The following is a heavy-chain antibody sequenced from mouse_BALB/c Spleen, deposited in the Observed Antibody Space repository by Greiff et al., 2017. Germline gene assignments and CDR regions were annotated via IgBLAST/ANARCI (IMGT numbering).Heavy chain of an antibody. V-gene: IGHV5-17*02. J-gene: IGHJ2*01. D-gene: IGHD4-1*02. CDR2: ISSGSSTI. CDR1: GFTFSSFG. CDR3: ARSPTGFIDY. Sequence: EVQLQESGGGLVQPGGSRKLSCAASGFTFSSFGMHWVRQAPEKGLEWVAYISSGSSTIYYADTVKGRFTISRDNPKNTLFLQMTSLRSEDTAMYYCARSPTGFIDYWGQGTTLTVSS.